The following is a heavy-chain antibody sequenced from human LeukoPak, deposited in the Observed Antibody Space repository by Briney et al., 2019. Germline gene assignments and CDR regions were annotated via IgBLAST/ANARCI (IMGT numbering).Heavy chain of an antibody. CDR1: GFTFSNYA. CDR3: GRDPNGDYVGAFDF. CDR2: IRGSGASS. V-gene: IGHV3-23*01. D-gene: IGHD4-17*01. Sequence: GGSLRLSCAASGFTFSNYAMTWVRQAPGKGLEWVSSIRGSGASSFYADSVKGRFAMSRDNSKSTLYLQMNSLRVGDTAVYYCGRDPNGDYVGAFDFGGQGTLVTVSS. J-gene: IGHJ3*01.